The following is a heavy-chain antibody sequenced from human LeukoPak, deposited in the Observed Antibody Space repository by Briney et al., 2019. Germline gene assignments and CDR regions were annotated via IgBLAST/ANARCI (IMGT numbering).Heavy chain of an antibody. CDR3: ARVARGYSYHRRYFDY. V-gene: IGHV3-9*01. CDR2: ISWNSATK. Sequence: PGRSLRLSCAASGFTFDDYGMHWVRQAPGKGLEWVSYISWNSATKGYADSVKGRFTISRDNAKNSLYLQMNSLRAEDTAVYYCARVARGYSYHRRYFDYWGQGTLVTVSS. J-gene: IGHJ4*02. D-gene: IGHD5-18*01. CDR1: GFTFDDYG.